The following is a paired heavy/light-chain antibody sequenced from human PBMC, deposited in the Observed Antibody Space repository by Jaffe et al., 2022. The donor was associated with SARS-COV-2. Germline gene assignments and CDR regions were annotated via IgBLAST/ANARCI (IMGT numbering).Heavy chain of an antibody. CDR2: IIPIFGTA. D-gene: IGHD3-22*01. CDR1: GGTFSSYA. J-gene: IGHJ5*02. CDR3: ASQTSTYYYDSIRVGYNWFDP. V-gene: IGHV1-69*01. Sequence: QVQLVQSGAEVKKPGSSVKVSCKASGGTFSSYAISWVRQAPGQGLEWMGGIIPIFGTANYAQKFQGRVTITADESTSTAYMELSSLRSEDTAVYYCASQTSTYYYDSIRVGYNWFDPWGQGTLVTVSS.
Light chain of an antibody. CDR3: QGPET. CDR1: QSVSSSY. CDR2: GAS. Sequence: EIVLTQSPGTLSLSPGERATLSCRASQSVSSSYLAWYQQKPGQAPRLLIYGASSRATGIPDRFSGSGSGTDFTLTISRLEPEDFAVYYCQGPETFGQGTKVEIK. J-gene: IGKJ1*01. V-gene: IGKV3-20*01.